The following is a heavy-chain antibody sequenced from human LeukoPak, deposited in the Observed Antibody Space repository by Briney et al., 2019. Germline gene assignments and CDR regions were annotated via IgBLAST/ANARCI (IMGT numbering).Heavy chain of an antibody. V-gene: IGHV1-46*01. Sequence: EASVKVSCKASGYTFTGYYMHWVRQAPGQGLEWMGWINPSGGSTSYAQKFQGRVTMTRDTSTSTVYMELSSLGSEDTAVYYCARDARYCSSSSCYVDNWFDPWGQGTLVTVSS. J-gene: IGHJ5*02. CDR1: GYTFTGYY. D-gene: IGHD2-2*01. CDR3: ARDARYCSSSSCYVDNWFDP. CDR2: INPSGGST.